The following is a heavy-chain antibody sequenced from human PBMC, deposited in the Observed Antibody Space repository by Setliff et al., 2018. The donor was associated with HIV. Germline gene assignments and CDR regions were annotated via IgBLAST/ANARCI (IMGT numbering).Heavy chain of an antibody. J-gene: IGHJ4*02. CDR1: FG. D-gene: IGHD1-26*01. CDR3: AKMSEGWSATPYYFDY. Sequence: FGMHWVRQAPGKGLEWVAVIWFDGSNKYYADSVKGRFIISRDNSKNTLYLQMNSLRAEDTAVYYCAKMSEGWSATPYYFDYWAREPWSPSPQ. CDR2: IWFDGSNK. V-gene: IGHV3-33*06.